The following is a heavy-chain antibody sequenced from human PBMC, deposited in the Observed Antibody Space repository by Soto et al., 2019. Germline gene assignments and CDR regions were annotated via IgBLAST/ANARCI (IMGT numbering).Heavy chain of an antibody. J-gene: IGHJ6*02. CDR3: DRALMVYAIPYYYYYGMDV. Sequence: QVQLVHSGAEVKKPWSSVKVSCKASGGTFSSYAISWVRQAPGHGLDWMGGIIPIFGTANYAQKFQGRVTITADESRSTAYIELSSLRSEDTAVYYCDRALMVYAIPYYYYYGMDVCGQGTTVTVAS. D-gene: IGHD2-8*01. CDR1: GGTFSSYA. CDR2: IIPIFGTA. V-gene: IGHV1-69*01.